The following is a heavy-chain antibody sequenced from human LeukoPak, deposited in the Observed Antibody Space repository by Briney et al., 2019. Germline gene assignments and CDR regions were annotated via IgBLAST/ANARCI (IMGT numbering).Heavy chain of an antibody. CDR1: GYTFTGYY. CDR2: INPNSGGT. D-gene: IGHD2-2*01. J-gene: IGHJ4*02. V-gene: IGHV1-2*06. CDR3: ARGRGYCSSTSCYDFDY. Sequence: ASVNVSCKASGYTFTGYYMHWVRQAPGQGLEWMGRINPNSGGTNYAQKFQGRVTMTRDTSISTAYMELSRLRSDDTAVYYCARGRGYCSSTSCYDFDYWGQGTLVTVSS.